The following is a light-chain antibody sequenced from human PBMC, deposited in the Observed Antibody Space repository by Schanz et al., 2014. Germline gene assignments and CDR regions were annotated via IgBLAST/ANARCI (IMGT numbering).Light chain of an antibody. Sequence: EIVMTQSPATLSVSPGERATLSCRASQSVSNDLAWYQQIPGQAPRLLIYGASIRAAGIPARFSGSGSGTEFTLTMSSLQSEDFATYYCHQYNSYSWTFGQGTKVEIK. CDR2: GAS. CDR1: QSVSND. V-gene: IGKV3-15*01. CDR3: HQYNSYSWT. J-gene: IGKJ1*01.